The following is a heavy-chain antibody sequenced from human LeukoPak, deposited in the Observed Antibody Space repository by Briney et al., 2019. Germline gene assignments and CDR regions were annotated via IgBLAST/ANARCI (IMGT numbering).Heavy chain of an antibody. J-gene: IGHJ6*02. V-gene: IGHV2-5*01. CDR1: GFSFSDTGEC. CDR2: IFWNDDK. CDR3: VHSSLATNGMDV. Sequence: SGPTLVNPTQTLTPTCTFSGFSFSDTGECVGWIRQPPGEALEWLALIFWNDDKFYNASLKSRLSITKDTSKNQVILTMTTLDPIDTATYYCVHSSLATNGMDVWGQGAAVSVSS.